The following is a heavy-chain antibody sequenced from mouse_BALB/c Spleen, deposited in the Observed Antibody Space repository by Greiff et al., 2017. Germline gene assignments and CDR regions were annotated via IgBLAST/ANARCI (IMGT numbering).Heavy chain of an antibody. CDR1: GYTFTSYW. CDR3: TRGDYYGSSYAMDY. CDR2: IYPGSGST. V-gene: IGHV1S22*01. D-gene: IGHD1-1*01. J-gene: IGHJ4*01. Sequence: LQQPGSELVRPGASVKLSCKASGYTFTSYWMHRVKQRPGQGLEWIGNIYPGSGSTNYDEKFKSKATLTVDTSSSTAYMQLSSLTSEDSAVYYCTRGDYYGSSYAMDYWGQGASVTVSS.